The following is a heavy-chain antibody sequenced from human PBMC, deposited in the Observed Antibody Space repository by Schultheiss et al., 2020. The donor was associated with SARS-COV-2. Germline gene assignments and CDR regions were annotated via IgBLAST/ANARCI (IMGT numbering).Heavy chain of an antibody. CDR1: GFTFDDYA. CDR2: ISSSSSYI. CDR3: ARGEYYYDSSGYGY. V-gene: IGHV3-21*01. Sequence: GGSLRLSCAASGFTFDDYAMHWVRQAPGKGLEWVSSISSSSSYIYYADSVKGRFTISRDNAKNSLYLQMNSLRAEDTAVYYCARGEYYYDSSGYGYWGQGTLVTVSS. J-gene: IGHJ4*02. D-gene: IGHD3-22*01.